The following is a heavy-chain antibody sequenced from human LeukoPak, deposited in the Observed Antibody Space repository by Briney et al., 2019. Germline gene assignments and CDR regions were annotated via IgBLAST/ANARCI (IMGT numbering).Heavy chain of an antibody. V-gene: IGHV3-11*04. CDR3: TRDVRLRHKYYYMDV. Sequence: GSLRLSCVASGFTFSDYYMSWIRQAPGKGLECISYISNSGSTTFYADSVKGRFSISRDNANNSLFLHMNSLRAEDTAVYYCTRDVRLRHKYYYMDVWGKGTTVTVSS. J-gene: IGHJ6*03. D-gene: IGHD4-17*01. CDR2: ISNSGSTT. CDR1: GFTFSDYY.